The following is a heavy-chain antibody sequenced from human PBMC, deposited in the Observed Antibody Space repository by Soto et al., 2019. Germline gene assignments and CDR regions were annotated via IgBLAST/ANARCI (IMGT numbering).Heavy chain of an antibody. D-gene: IGHD2-15*01. J-gene: IGHJ1*01. CDR2: ISGRGGST. Sequence: GGSLRLSCAASGFTFSSYAMSGVLQAPLKGLEWVSAISGRGGSTYYAASVKGRFTISRDNSKNTLYLQMNSLIAEDTAVYYCAKHEGGGSEYFQHWGQGTLVTVSS. CDR3: AKHEGGGSEYFQH. CDR1: GFTFSSYA. V-gene: IGHV3-23*01.